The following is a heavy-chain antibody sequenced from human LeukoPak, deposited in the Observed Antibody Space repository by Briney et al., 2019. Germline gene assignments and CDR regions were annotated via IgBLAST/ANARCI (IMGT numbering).Heavy chain of an antibody. CDR3: AIDPNWGTHS. Sequence: GGSLRLSCAASGFTFSTYTMYWVRHPPGKRLEWVSIIGSSGGGIHYADSVKDRFTISRDNSKNALYLQMSSLRVEDTAVYYCAIDPNWGTHSWGQGVLVTVSS. D-gene: IGHD7-27*01. CDR2: IGSSGGGI. V-gene: IGHV3-23*01. J-gene: IGHJ4*02. CDR1: GFTFSTYT.